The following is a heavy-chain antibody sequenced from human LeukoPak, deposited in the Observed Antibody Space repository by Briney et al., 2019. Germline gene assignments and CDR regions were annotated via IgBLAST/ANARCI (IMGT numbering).Heavy chain of an antibody. Sequence: SETLSPTCTVSGGSISTHYWSWIRQPPGKGLEWNGYIFYSGSPNYNPSLNSRVPISVDTSKNQFSLKLSSVTAADTAVYYCARHGGGGESYPRVFDYWGRGNLVTVSS. CDR3: ARHGGGGESYPRVFDY. V-gene: IGHV4-59*08. D-gene: IGHD1-26*01. CDR2: IFYSGSP. CDR1: GGSISTHY. J-gene: IGHJ4*02.